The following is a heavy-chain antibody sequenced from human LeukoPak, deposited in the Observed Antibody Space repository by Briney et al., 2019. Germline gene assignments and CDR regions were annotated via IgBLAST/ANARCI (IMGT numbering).Heavy chain of an antibody. CDR3: ARDFSSLTPPDY. V-gene: IGHV4-59*01. CDR2: IYYSGST. Sequence: SETLSLTCTVSGGSISSYYWSWIRQPPGKGLERIGYIYYSGSTNYNPSLKSRVTISVDTSKNQFSLKLSSVTAADTAVYYCARDFSSLTPPDYWGQGTLVTVSS. J-gene: IGHJ4*02. D-gene: IGHD3-3*01. CDR1: GGSISSYY.